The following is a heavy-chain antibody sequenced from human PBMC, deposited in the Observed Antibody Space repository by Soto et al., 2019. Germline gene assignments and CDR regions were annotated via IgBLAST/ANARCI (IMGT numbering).Heavy chain of an antibody. J-gene: IGHJ5*02. CDR1: GGSFSGYY. V-gene: IGHV4-34*01. D-gene: IGHD3-10*01. Sequence: QVQLQQWGAGLLKPSETLSLTCAVYGGSFSGYYWSWIRQPPGKGLEWIGEINHSGSTNYNPSLKSRVALSVDTSKNHFSLKLSSVTAADTAVYYCASCTMVRGAINWFDPWGQGTLVTVSS. CDR2: INHSGST. CDR3: ASCTMVRGAINWFDP.